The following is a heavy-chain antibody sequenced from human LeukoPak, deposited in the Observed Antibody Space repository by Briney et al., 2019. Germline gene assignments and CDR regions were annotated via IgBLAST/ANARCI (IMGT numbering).Heavy chain of an antibody. V-gene: IGHV4-59*01. Sequence: PSETLSLTCTVSGGSISSYYWGWIRQPPGKGLECIGYIYYSASPYYNPSLKSRVTMSQDTSKNQFSLNLSSVTAADTAVYYCARVTYYYDTSGPNGYFDLWGRGTLVTVSS. CDR3: ARVTYYYDTSGPNGYFDL. D-gene: IGHD3-22*01. J-gene: IGHJ2*01. CDR2: IYYSASP. CDR1: GGSISSYY.